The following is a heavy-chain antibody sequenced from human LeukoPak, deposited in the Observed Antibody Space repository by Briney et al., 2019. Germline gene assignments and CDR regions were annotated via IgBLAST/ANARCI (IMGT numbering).Heavy chain of an antibody. V-gene: IGHV1-69*05. CDR2: IIPIFGTA. J-gene: IGHJ5*02. CDR3: ARAHDFWSGYLNPPFDP. CDR1: GGTLCSYA. D-gene: IGHD3-3*01. Sequence: SVKVSCEAAGGTLCSYAISWVRQAAGQGVEWMGGIIPIFGTANYAQKFQGRVTITTDESPSTAYMELSSLRSEDTAVYYCARAHDFWSGYLNPPFDPWGQGTLVTVSS.